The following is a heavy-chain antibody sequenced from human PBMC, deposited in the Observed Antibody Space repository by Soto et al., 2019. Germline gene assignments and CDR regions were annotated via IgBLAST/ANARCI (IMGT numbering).Heavy chain of an antibody. CDR3: ARDSAGQLPNYYYYYGMDV. CDR1: GFTFSNYW. J-gene: IGHJ6*02. Sequence: GGSLRLSCAASGFTFSNYWMHWVRQPPGEGLVWVSRINPDGNTTNNADSVKGRFTISRDNSKNTLYLQMNSLRAEDTAVYYCARDSAGQLPNYYYYYGMDVWGQGTTVTVSS. CDR2: INPDGNTT. V-gene: IGHV3-74*01. D-gene: IGHD5-18*01.